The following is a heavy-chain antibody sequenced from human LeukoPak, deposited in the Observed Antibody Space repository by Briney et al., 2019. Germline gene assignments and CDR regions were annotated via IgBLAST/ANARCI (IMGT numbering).Heavy chain of an antibody. Sequence: SETLSLTCTVSGGSISSHYWSWVRQSAGKGLEWIGRIYVSGSTNYNPSLKTRVTMSIDKSKNHFSLKLSSVTAADTAVHYCARSISGTLFDYWGQGTLVTVSS. CDR2: IYVSGST. D-gene: IGHD1-7*01. CDR3: ARSISGTLFDY. CDR1: GGSISSHY. J-gene: IGHJ4*02. V-gene: IGHV4-4*07.